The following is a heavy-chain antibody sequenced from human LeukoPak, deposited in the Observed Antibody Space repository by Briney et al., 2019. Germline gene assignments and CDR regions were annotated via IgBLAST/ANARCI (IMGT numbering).Heavy chain of an antibody. V-gene: IGHV5-51*01. D-gene: IGHD7-27*01. Sequence: GESLKISCKASGYSFTTYWIGWVRQMPGKGLEWMGIIDPSDSETRYTPSFEGQVTISADKSLTTAYLQWNSLTASDTALYYCARQTGMGRSGDYWGQGTLVTVSS. CDR2: IDPSDSET. J-gene: IGHJ4*02. CDR1: GYSFTTYW. CDR3: ARQTGMGRSGDY.